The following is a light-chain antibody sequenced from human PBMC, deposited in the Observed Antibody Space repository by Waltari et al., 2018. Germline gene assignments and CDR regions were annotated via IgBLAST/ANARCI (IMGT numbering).Light chain of an antibody. CDR3: AAWDDSLSGPA. CDR2: RND. V-gene: IGLV1-47*01. CDR1: HSTTGRKY. J-gene: IGLJ2*01. Sequence: QSVLPPPPSASGPPGQRVTLFCSGSHSTTGRKYVHWNPPLPGTAPKLPIYRNDQRPSGVPDRFSGSKSGTSASLAISGLRSEDEADYYCAAWDDSLSGPAFGGGTKLTVL.